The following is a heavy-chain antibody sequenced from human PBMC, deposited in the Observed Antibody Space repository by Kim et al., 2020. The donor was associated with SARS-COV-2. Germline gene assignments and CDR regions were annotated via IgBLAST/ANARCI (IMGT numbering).Heavy chain of an antibody. D-gene: IGHD2-15*01. Sequence: GGSLRLSCAASGFSFSSNWMSWVRQAPGKGLEWVANIRQDGSEKYYVDSVKGRFTISRDNAKNSLYLQMNSLRAEDTAVYYCARDIFCSGGSCYPILDY. V-gene: IGHV3-7*01. J-gene: IGHJ4*01. CDR1: GFSFSSNW. CDR3: ARDIFCSGGSCYPILDY. CDR2: IRQDGSEK.